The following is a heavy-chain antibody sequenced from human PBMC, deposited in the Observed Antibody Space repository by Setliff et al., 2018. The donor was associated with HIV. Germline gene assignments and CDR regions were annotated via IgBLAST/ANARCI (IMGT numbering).Heavy chain of an antibody. J-gene: IGHJ4*02. Sequence: GGSLRLSCAASGFTFTDYTMSWVRQAPGKGLEWVSSITSGSTYVNYADSVKGRFSISRDNSKNSLYLQMNSLRAEDTAVYYCAKDYVENDYWGQGTLVTVSS. CDR2: ITSGSTYV. CDR3: AKDYVENDY. D-gene: IGHD3-16*01. V-gene: IGHV3-21*04. CDR1: GFTFTDYT.